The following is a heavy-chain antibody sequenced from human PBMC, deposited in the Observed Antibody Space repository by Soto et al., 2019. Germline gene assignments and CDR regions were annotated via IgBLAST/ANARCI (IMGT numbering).Heavy chain of an antibody. J-gene: IGHJ6*02. V-gene: IGHV4-34*01. CDR1: GGSFSGYY. CDR2: INHSGST. D-gene: IGHD2-2*01. Sequence: PSETLSLTCAVYGGSFSGYYWSWMRHPPGKGLEWIGEINHSGSTNYNPSLKSRVTISVDTSKNQFSLKLSSVTAADTAVYYCARRPPRAAIYYGMDVWGQGTTVTVSS. CDR3: ARRPPRAAIYYGMDV.